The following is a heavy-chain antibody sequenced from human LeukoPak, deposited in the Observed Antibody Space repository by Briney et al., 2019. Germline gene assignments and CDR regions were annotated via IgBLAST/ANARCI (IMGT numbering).Heavy chain of an antibody. CDR2: ISSSSSYI. CDR1: GFTFSSYS. D-gene: IGHD5-18*01. CDR3: ARVDTAMVTGMDA. Sequence: GGSLRLSCAASGFTFSSYSMNWVRQAPGKGLEWVSSISSSSSYIYYADSVKGRFTISRDNAKNSLYLQMNSLRAEDTAVYYCARVDTAMVTGMDAWGQGTTVTVSS. J-gene: IGHJ6*02. V-gene: IGHV3-21*01.